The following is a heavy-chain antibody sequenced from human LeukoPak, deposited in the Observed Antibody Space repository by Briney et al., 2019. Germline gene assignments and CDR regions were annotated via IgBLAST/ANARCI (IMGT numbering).Heavy chain of an antibody. J-gene: IGHJ4*02. CDR3: ARGDYSSAWKIDY. CDR2: MHYSGST. V-gene: IGHV4-59*01. Sequence: SETLSLTCTVSGGSISSYYWSWIRQPPGKGLEWIGYMHYSGSTSYNPSLKSRVTISVDTSRNQFSLKLTSVTAADTAVYYCARGDYSSAWKIDYWGQGTLVTVSS. D-gene: IGHD6-19*01. CDR1: GGSISSYY.